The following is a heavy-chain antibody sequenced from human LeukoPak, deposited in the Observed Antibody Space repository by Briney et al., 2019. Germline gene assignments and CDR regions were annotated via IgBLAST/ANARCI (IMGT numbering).Heavy chain of an antibody. Sequence: SETLSLTCTVSGGSISSYYWSWIRQPPGKGLEWIGHIYYSGSTNYNPSLKSRVTISVDTSKNQFSLKLSSVTAADTAVYYCARGTLGVVITGFDPWGQGTLVTVSS. CDR2: IYYSGST. CDR1: GGSISSYY. J-gene: IGHJ5*02. CDR3: ARGTLGVVITGFDP. V-gene: IGHV4-59*01. D-gene: IGHD3-3*01.